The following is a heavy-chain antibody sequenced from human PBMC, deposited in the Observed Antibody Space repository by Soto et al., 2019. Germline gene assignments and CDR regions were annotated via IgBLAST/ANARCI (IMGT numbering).Heavy chain of an antibody. J-gene: IGHJ4*02. D-gene: IGHD5-18*01. Sequence: SETLSLTCTVSGGSFSSSNDYWVCIRQPPGKGLEWIGYIYYSGSTNYNPSLKSRVTISVDTSKNQLSLKLSSVTAADTAVYYCARGYGRNFADWGQGTLVTVSS. V-gene: IGHV4-61*05. CDR1: GGSFSSSNDY. CDR2: IYYSGST. CDR3: ARGYGRNFAD.